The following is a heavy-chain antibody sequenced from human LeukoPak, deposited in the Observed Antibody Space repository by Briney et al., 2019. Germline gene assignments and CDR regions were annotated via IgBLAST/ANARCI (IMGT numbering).Heavy chain of an antibody. Sequence: SETLSLTCAVYGGSFSGYYWSWIRQPPGKGLEWIGEINHSGSTNYNPSLKSRVTISVDTSKNQFSLKLSSVTAADTAVYYCARGRGGPVNFDWLLPYYYYYYMDVWGKGTTVTISS. J-gene: IGHJ6*03. V-gene: IGHV4-34*01. D-gene: IGHD3-9*01. CDR2: INHSGST. CDR1: GGSFSGYY. CDR3: ARGRGGPVNFDWLLPYYYYYYMDV.